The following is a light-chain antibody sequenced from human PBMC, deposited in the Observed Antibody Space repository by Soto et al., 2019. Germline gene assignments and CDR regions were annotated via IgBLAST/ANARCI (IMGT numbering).Light chain of an antibody. CDR3: GTWDSSLSAVV. V-gene: IGLV1-51*01. J-gene: IGLJ2*01. Sequence: QSVLTQPPSVSAAPGQKVTISCSGSSSNIGNNYVSWYQQLPGTAPKLLIYDSNKRPSGIPDRFSGSKSGTSATLGITGLQTGDAADYYCGTWDSSLSAVVFGGGTKLTV. CDR2: DSN. CDR1: SSNIGNNY.